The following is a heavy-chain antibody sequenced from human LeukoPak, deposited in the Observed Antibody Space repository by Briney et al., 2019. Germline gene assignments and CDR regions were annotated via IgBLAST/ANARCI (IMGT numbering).Heavy chain of an antibody. CDR1: GFNFPGYS. V-gene: IGHV3-49*04. CDR2: IRNKLAGGTA. J-gene: IGHJ4*02. CDR3: TRDRIQTDY. Sequence: GGSLRLSCTASGFNFPGYSMTWVRLAPGKGLEWVTFIRNKLAGGTAEYAASVRGRFTVSRDDSNSIVYLQMNNLKTEDTGVYYCTRDRIQTDYWGQGTLVTVSS.